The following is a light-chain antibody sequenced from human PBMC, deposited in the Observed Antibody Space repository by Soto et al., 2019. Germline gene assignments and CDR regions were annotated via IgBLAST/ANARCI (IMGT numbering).Light chain of an antibody. V-gene: IGKV3-15*01. CDR2: GAS. J-gene: IGKJ1*01. Sequence: EIVMTQSPATLSVSPGERATISCRASQSVSSNLAWYQQKTGQAPRLLIYGASTRATGIPARFSGSGSGTAFTLTISSLQSDDFAVYSCQQYNNWPPWTFGQGTKVEIK. CDR3: QQYNNWPPWT. CDR1: QSVSSN.